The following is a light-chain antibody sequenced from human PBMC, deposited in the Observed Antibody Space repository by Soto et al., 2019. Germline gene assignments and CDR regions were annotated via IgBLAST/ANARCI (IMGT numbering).Light chain of an antibody. CDR3: SSYTSRSTLV. J-gene: IGLJ1*01. Sequence: QSALTQPASVSGSPGQSITISCTGTSSDVGGYNYVSWYQQHPGKAPKLMIYDVSNRPSGVSNRFSGPKSGNTASLTISGLQAEDGADYYCSSYTSRSTLVFGTGTKLTVL. CDR2: DVS. V-gene: IGLV2-14*01. CDR1: SSDVGGYNY.